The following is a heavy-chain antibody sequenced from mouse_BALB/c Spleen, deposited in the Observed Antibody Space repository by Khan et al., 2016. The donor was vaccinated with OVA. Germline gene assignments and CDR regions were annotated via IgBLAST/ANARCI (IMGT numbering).Heavy chain of an antibody. CDR2: INPTSGYT. CDR1: GYTFTSYW. Sequence: VQLQQSGAELAKPGASVKMSCTASGYTFTSYWMHWIKQRPGQGLEWIGYINPTSGYTDYNQKFKDKATLTADKSSSTAYMQLSSLTSDYYAVYYCARDRIDYWGQGTALTVSA. V-gene: IGHV1-7*01. CDR3: ARDRIDY. J-gene: IGHJ2*01.